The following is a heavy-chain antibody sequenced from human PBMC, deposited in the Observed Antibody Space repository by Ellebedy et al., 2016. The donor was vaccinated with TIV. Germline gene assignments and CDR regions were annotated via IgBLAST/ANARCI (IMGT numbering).Heavy chain of an antibody. CDR2: INHSGSI. V-gene: IGHV4-34*01. Sequence: MPSETLSLTCAVYGGSFSGYYWRWIRQPQRTGLEWIGEINHSGSINYNPSLKSRVTISVDTSKNQFSLKLSSVTAADTAVYYCARGLPPDYSSSWYDAFDIWGQGTMVTVSS. J-gene: IGHJ3*02. CDR1: GGSFSGYY. CDR3: ARGLPPDYSSSWYDAFDI. D-gene: IGHD6-13*01.